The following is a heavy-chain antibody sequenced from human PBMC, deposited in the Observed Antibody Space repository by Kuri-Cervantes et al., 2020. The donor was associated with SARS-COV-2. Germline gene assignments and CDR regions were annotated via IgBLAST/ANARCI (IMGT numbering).Heavy chain of an antibody. V-gene: IGHV3-53*01. D-gene: IGHD4-23*01. CDR1: GLDIRSEY. CDR2: IYSGGGGGGT. Sequence: GESLKISCAASGLDIRSEYMTWVRQAPGKGLEWVSVIYSGGGGGGTHYAESAQGRFRISRDDSKNTMYLQMDSVRPEDTAVFYCVREVTFHYYYYYTDVWGKGTTVTVSS. CDR3: VREVTFHYYYYYTDV. J-gene: IGHJ6*03.